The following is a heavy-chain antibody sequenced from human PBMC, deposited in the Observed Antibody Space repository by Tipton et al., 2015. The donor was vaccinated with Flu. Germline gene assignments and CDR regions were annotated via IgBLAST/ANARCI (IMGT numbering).Heavy chain of an antibody. D-gene: IGHD2-21*01. V-gene: IGHV3-23*01. Sequence: SLRLSCAASGFTFSSYAMSWVRQAPGKGLEWVSAISGSGGSTYYADSVKGRFTISRDNSKNTLYLQMNSLRAEDTAVYYCAHHPIAVVIAIYFDYCAQRPLVTVSS. J-gene: IGHJ4*02. CDR1: GFTFSSYA. CDR3: AHHPIAVVIAIYFDY. CDR2: ISGSGGST.